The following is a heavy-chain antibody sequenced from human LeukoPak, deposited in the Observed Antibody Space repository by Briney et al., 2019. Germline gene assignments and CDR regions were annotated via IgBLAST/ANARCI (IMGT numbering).Heavy chain of an antibody. V-gene: IGHV4-39*07. Sequence: SETLSLTCTVSGGSISSSSYYWGWIRQPPGKGLEWIGSIYYSGSTYYNPSLKSRVTISVDTSKNQFSLKLSSVTAADTAVYYCASYAERAAAGTKWGQGTLVTVSS. D-gene: IGHD6-13*01. J-gene: IGHJ4*02. CDR2: IYYSGST. CDR3: ASYAERAAAGTK. CDR1: GGSISSSSYY.